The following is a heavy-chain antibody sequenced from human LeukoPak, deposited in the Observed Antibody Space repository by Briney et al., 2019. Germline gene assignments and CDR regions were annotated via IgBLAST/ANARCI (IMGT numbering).Heavy chain of an antibody. CDR1: GGSISGYY. CDR2: IYYSGST. J-gene: IGHJ5*02. D-gene: IGHD1-20*01. Sequence: SETLSLTCTVSGGSISGYYWSWIRQPPGQGLEWIGYIYYSGSTNYNPSLKSRVTISLDTSKNQFSLKLSSVTAADTAVYYCARGVTVTTWDPWFDTWGQGTLVTVSS. V-gene: IGHV4-59*01. CDR3: ARGVTVTTWDPWFDT.